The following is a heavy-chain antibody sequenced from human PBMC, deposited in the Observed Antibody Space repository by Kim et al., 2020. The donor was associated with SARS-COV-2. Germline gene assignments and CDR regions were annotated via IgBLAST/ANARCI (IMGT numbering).Heavy chain of an antibody. CDR3: ARGVTAMGYAFDI. CDR1: GGSISSSSYY. V-gene: IGHV4-39*07. CDR2: IYYSGST. D-gene: IGHD5-18*01. Sequence: SETLSLTCTVSGGSISSSSYYWGWIRQPPGKGLEWIGSIYYSGSTYYNPSLKSRVTISVDTSKNQFSLKLSSVTAADTAVYYCARGVTAMGYAFDIWGQGTMVTVSS. J-gene: IGHJ3*02.